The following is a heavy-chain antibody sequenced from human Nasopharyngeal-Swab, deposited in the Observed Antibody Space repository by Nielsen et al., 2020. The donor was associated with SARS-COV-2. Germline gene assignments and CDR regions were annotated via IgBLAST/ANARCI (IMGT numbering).Heavy chain of an antibody. Sequence: GESLKISCAASGFTFSSYAMHWVRQAPGKGLEWVAVISYDGSNKYYADSAKGRFTISRDNSKNTLYLQMNSLRAEDTAVYYCASGYSGYGGNFDYWGQGTLVTVSS. D-gene: IGHD5-12*01. CDR3: ASGYSGYGGNFDY. CDR2: ISYDGSNK. V-gene: IGHV3-30-3*01. J-gene: IGHJ4*02. CDR1: GFTFSSYA.